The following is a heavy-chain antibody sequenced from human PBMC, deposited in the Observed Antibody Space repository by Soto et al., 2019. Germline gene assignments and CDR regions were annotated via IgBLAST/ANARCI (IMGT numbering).Heavy chain of an antibody. V-gene: IGHV4-59*01. CDR2: IYYSGST. CDR1: GGSISSYY. CDR3: ARDLLAPGYCSGGSCWSYYYYGMDV. Sequence: CTVSGGSISSYYWSWIRQPPGKGLEWIGYIYYSGSTNYNPSLKSRVTISVDTSKNQFSLKLSSVTAADTAVYYCARDLLAPGYCSGGSCWSYYYYGMDVWGQGTTVTVSS. D-gene: IGHD2-15*01. J-gene: IGHJ6*02.